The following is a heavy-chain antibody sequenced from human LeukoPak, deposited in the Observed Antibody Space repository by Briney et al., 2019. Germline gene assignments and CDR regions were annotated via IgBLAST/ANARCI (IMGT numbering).Heavy chain of an antibody. V-gene: IGHV1-69*04. Sequence: SVKVSCKASGGTFSSYAISWVRQAPGQGLEWMGRIIPILGIANYAQKFQGRVTITADKSTSTAYMEPSSLRSEDTAVYYCARDGRVVAGWFDPWGQGTLVTVSS. CDR2: IIPILGIA. CDR1: GGTFSSYA. CDR3: ARDGRVVAGWFDP. D-gene: IGHD6-19*01. J-gene: IGHJ5*02.